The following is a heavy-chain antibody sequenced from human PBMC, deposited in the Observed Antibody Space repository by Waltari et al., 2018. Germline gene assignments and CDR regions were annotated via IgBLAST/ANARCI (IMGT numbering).Heavy chain of an antibody. Sequence: QVQLQESGPGLVKPSPTLSLTCTVSGGSIRSGSYYCSWIRPPAGKGLEWFGYTYTSGSTNYNPSLKSRVTISVDTSKNQFSLKLSSVTAADTAVYYCARVARYYYGMDVWGQGTTVTVSS. J-gene: IGHJ6*02. CDR3: ARVARYYYGMDV. CDR1: GGSIRSGSYY. V-gene: IGHV4-61*09. CDR2: TYTSGST.